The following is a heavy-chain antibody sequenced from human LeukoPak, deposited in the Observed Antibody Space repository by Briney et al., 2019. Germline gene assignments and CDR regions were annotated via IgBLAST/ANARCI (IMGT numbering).Heavy chain of an antibody. CDR1: GFTFSSYA. J-gene: IGHJ4*02. V-gene: IGHV3-64*01. CDR3: AKRAVPGNAFFDN. CDR2: ISSNGGST. D-gene: IGHD6-19*01. Sequence: GGSLRLSCAASGFTFSSYAMHWVRQAPGKGLEYVSAISSNGGSTYYANSVKGRFTISRDNSKNTLFLQMNSLRAEDTAVYYCAKRAVPGNAFFDNWGQGTLVTVSS.